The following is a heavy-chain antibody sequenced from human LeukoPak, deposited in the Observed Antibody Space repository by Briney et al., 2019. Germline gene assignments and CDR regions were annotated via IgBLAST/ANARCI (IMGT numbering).Heavy chain of an antibody. Sequence: PSETLSLTCAVSGGSMRNYYWSWIRQPPGKGLEWIGYTYDSGSSSYNPSLRSRVSISIDTSKNQFSLNLSSVTAADTAVYYGARGWASSWYYFDFWGQGTLVTVSS. V-gene: IGHV4-59*01. CDR3: ARGWASSWYYFDF. CDR2: TYDSGSS. J-gene: IGHJ4*02. CDR1: GGSMRNYY. D-gene: IGHD2-2*01.